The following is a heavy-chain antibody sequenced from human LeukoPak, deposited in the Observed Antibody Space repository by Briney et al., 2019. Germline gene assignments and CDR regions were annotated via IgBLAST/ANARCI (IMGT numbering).Heavy chain of an antibody. CDR1: GGSISSGGYY. CDR3: ARESKGDLDAFDI. Sequence: SETLSLTCTVSGGSISSGGYYWSWIRQPPGKGLEWIGYIYHSGSTYYNPSLKSRVTISVDRSKNQFSLKLSSVTAADTAVYYCARESKGDLDAFDIWGQGTMVTVSS. J-gene: IGHJ3*02. D-gene: IGHD2-21*02. CDR2: IYHSGST. V-gene: IGHV4-30-2*01.